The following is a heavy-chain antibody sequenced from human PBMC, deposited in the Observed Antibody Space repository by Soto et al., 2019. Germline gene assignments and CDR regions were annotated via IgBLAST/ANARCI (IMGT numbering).Heavy chain of an antibody. CDR1: GGTFSSYT. CDR3: ARDALLGDSSGLDH. V-gene: IGHV1-69*08. CDR2: IIPILGIA. D-gene: IGHD3-22*01. J-gene: IGHJ4*02. Sequence: QVQLVQSGAEVKKPGSSVKVSCKASGGTFSSYTISWVRQAPGQGLEWMGRIIPILGIANYAQKFQGRVTITADKSTSTAYMELSSLRSEDPAVYYCARDALLGDSSGLDHWGQRTIVTVSS.